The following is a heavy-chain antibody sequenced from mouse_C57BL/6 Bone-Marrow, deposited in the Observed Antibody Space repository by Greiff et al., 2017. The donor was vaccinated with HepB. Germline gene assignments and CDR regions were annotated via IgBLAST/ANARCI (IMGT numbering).Heavy chain of an antibody. Sequence: QVQLQQSGAELVKPGASVKLSCKASGYTFTSYWMHWVKQRPGRGLEWIGRLDPNSGGTKYNEKFKSKATLTVDKPSSTAYMQLSSLTSEDSAVYYCARDADYYYYGSSYVGYWGQGTTLTVSS. CDR3: ARDADYYYYGSSYVGY. V-gene: IGHV1-72*01. CDR1: GYTFTSYW. CDR2: LDPNSGGT. J-gene: IGHJ2*01. D-gene: IGHD1-1*01.